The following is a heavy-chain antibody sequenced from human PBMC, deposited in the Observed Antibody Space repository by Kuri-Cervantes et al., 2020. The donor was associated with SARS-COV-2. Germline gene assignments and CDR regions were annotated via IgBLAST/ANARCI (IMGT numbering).Heavy chain of an antibody. CDR1: GFTFSSYS. CDR3: TTDGHSSGLTAVRRDY. V-gene: IGHV3-48*02. J-gene: IGHJ4*02. Sequence: GGSLRLSCAASGFTFSSYSMNWVRQAPGKGLEWVSYISSSSSTIYYADSVKGRFTISRDNAKNSLYLQMNSLRDEDTAVYYCTTDGHSSGLTAVRRDYWGQGTLVTVSS. CDR2: ISSSSSTI. D-gene: IGHD3-22*01.